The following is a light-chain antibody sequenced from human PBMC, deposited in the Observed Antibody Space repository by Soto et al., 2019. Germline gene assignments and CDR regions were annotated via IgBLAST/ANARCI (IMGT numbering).Light chain of an antibody. CDR2: AAS. V-gene: IGKV1-9*01. J-gene: IGKJ2*01. Sequence: DIQLTQSPSFLSASVGDRVTITCRASQGISSYLAWYQQKPGKAPKLLIYAASTLQSGVPSRFSGSGSGTEFNPTNSSLQPEDFATYYCQPLNNYPQTFGQGNKLEIK. CDR3: QPLNNYPQT. CDR1: QGISSY.